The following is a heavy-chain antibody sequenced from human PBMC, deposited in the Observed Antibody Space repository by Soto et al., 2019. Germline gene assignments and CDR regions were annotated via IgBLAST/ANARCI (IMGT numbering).Heavy chain of an antibody. Sequence: GGSLRLACAASGFTFSSYGMHWVRQAPGKGLEWVAVISFDGSNKYYADSVKGRFTISSDNSKNTLYLQMNSLRAEDTAVYYCARWGISSADYWCQGTLVTVSS. J-gene: IGHJ4*02. CDR3: ARWGISSADY. CDR2: ISFDGSNK. D-gene: IGHD6-6*01. V-gene: IGHV3-30*03. CDR1: GFTFSSYG.